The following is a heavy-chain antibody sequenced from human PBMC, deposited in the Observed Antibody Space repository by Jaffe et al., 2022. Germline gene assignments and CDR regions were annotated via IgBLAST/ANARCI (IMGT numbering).Heavy chain of an antibody. CDR2: IKSKTDGGTT. CDR3: TTDRGRHDYGDYFDY. J-gene: IGHJ4*02. Sequence: EVQLVESGGGLVKPGGSLRLSCAASGFTFSNAWMSWVRQAPGKGLEWVGRIKSKTDGGTTDYAAPVKGRFTISRDDSKNTLYLQMNSLKTEDTAVYYCTTDRGRHDYGDYFDYWGQGTLVTVSS. CDR1: GFTFSNAW. D-gene: IGHD4-17*01. V-gene: IGHV3-15*01.